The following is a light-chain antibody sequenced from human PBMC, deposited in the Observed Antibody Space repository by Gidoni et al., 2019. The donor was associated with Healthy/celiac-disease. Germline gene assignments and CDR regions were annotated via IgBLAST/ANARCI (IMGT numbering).Light chain of an antibody. CDR3: QQYGSSPLT. V-gene: IGKV3-20*01. Sequence: EIVLTQSPGTLSLSPGERATLSCRARQSVSSSYLAWYQQKPGQAPRLLIYGASSRATGIPDRFSGSWSGTDFTLTISRLDPEDFAVYYCQQYGSSPLTFGGGTKVEIK. J-gene: IGKJ4*01. CDR2: GAS. CDR1: QSVSSSY.